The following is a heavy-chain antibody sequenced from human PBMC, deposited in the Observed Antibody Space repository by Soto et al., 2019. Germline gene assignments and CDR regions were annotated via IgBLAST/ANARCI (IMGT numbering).Heavy chain of an antibody. CDR1: KFIFSNYG. CDR2: ISQDGNKK. D-gene: IGHD3-10*02. J-gene: IGHJ4*02. Sequence: GSLRLSCVASKFIFSNYGMHWVRRSPGKGLEWVAVISQDGNKKDYVDSVKGRFTISRDNAKNSLYLQMNSLRDEDTAVYYCAREMLTANYWGQGTLVTVSS. V-gene: IGHV3-30*03. CDR3: AREMLTANY.